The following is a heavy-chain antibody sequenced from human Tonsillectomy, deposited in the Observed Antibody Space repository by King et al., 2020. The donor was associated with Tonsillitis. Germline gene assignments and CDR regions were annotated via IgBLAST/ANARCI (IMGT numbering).Heavy chain of an antibody. CDR1: GGSISSGRYY. D-gene: IGHD3-3*01. CDR2: IYTSGRT. J-gene: IGHJ3*02. CDR3: ARERRGYYDFWSGYSYDAFDI. Sequence: QLQESGPGLVKPSETLSLTCTVSGGSISSGRYYWSWIRQPAGKGLEWIGRIYTSGRTNNNPSLKSRVTISVDTSKNQFSLELSSVTAADMAVYFCARERRGYYDFWSGYSYDAFDIWGHGTMVTVSS. V-gene: IGHV4-61*02.